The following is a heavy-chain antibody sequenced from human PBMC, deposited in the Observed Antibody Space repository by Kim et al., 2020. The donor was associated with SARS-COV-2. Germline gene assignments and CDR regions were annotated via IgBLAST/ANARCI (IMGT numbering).Heavy chain of an antibody. CDR3: ARDYGDYVFDY. V-gene: IGHV3-7*03. CDR2: IKQDGSEK. CDR1: GFTFSSYW. Sequence: GGSLRLSCAASGFTFSSYWMSWVRQAPGKGLEWVANIKQDGSEKYYVDSVKGRFTISRDNAKNSLYLQMNSLRAEDTAVYYCARDYGDYVFDYWGQGTLGTVSA. D-gene: IGHD4-17*01. J-gene: IGHJ4*02.